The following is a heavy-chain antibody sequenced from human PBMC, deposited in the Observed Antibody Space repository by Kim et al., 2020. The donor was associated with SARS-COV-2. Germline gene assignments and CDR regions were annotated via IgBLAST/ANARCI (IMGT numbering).Heavy chain of an antibody. CDR1: GFTFSSYA. J-gene: IGHJ6*02. D-gene: IGHD3-16*02. V-gene: IGHV3-23*03. Sequence: GGSLRLSCAASGFTFSSYAMSWVRQAPGKGLEWVSVIYSGGSSTYYADSVKGRFTISRDNSKNKLYLQMNSLRAEDTAVYYCAKDLDQSKYRPMWSMDVWGQGTTVTVSS. CDR2: IYSGGSST. CDR3: AKDLDQSKYRPMWSMDV.